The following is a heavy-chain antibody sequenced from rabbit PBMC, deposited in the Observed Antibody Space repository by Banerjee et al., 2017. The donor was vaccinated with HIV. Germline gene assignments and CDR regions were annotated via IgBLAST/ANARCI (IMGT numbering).Heavy chain of an antibody. CDR3: ARDGYAGDAYVVARLDL. Sequence: QSLEESGGDRVKPGASLTLTCKASGSDFSSGDDMYSVRQAPGRGLEWSVCIGGGTGNHYCGNWAKGRFAIAKSSSSTVTLQMASLTVADTAAYFCARDGYAGDAYVVARLDLWGPGTLVTVS. V-gene: IGHV1S40*01. CDR2: IGGGTGNH. D-gene: IGHD6-1*01. CDR1: GSDFSSGDD. J-gene: IGHJ3*01.